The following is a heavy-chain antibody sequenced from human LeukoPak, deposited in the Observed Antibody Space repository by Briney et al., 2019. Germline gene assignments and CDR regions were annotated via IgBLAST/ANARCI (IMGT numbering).Heavy chain of an antibody. CDR1: GYTFTSYD. Sequence: ASVKVSCKASGYTFTSYDLNWVRQATGQGLEWMGWMNPNSGNTGYAPKFQGRVTMTRNTSISTAYMELSSLRSEDTAVYYCARKGPANYYYYYMDVWGIGTSVTVSS. V-gene: IGHV1-8*01. CDR3: ARKGPANYYYYYMDV. D-gene: IGHD2-2*01. J-gene: IGHJ6*03. CDR2: MNPNSGNT.